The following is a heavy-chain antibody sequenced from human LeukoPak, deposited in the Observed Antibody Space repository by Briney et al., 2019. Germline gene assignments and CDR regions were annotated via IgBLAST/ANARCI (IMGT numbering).Heavy chain of an antibody. CDR3: AREDVVLVDAVRYYYYGMDV. D-gene: IGHD2-8*01. CDR1: GYNFISYY. J-gene: IGHJ6*02. V-gene: IGHV1-46*01. CDR2: INPSGGST. Sequence: GASVKVSCKASGYNFISYYMHWVRQAPGQGLGWVGIINPSGGSTSYAQKFQDRVTMTRDTSTSTVYMELSSLKSEDTAVYYCAREDVVLVDAVRYYYYGMDVWGQGTTVTVSS.